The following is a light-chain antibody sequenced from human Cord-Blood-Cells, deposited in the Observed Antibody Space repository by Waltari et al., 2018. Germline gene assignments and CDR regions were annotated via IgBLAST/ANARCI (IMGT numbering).Light chain of an antibody. J-gene: IGKJ4*01. CDR2: AAS. CDR1: QGISSY. V-gene: IGKV1-9*01. CDR3: QQLNSYLALT. Sequence: DIQLTQSPSFLSASVADRVTITCRASQGISSYLAWYQQKPGKAPTLLIYAASTLQSGVPSRFSGSGSGTEFTLTISSLQPEDFATYYCQQLNSYLALTFGGGTKVEIK.